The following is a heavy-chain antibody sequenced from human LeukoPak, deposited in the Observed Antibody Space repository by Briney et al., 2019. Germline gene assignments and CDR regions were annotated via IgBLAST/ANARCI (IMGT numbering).Heavy chain of an antibody. CDR3: ARRGDGYSIDY. V-gene: IGHV4-38-2*01. Sequence: SETLSLTCAVSRYSINSGYYWGWIRQPPGKGLEWIGYINHSGSTYFNPSLKSRVTISVDRSKNQFSLKLSSVTAADTAVYYCARRGDGYSIDYWGQGTLVTVSS. CDR1: RYSINSGYY. J-gene: IGHJ4*02. D-gene: IGHD5-24*01. CDR2: INHSGST.